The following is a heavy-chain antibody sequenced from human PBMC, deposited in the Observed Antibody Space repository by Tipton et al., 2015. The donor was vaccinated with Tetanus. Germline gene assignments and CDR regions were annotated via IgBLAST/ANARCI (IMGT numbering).Heavy chain of an antibody. J-gene: IGHJ4*02. CDR3: AREADCSGGSCYSGDFDY. CDR2: IWYDGSDR. Sequence: SLRLSCAASGFIFSSYGIHWVRQAPGKGLEWVSVIWYDGSDRYYADSVKGRFTISRDNSKNMLYLQMNSLRAEDTAVYYCAREADCSGGSCYSGDFDYWGQGTLVTVSS. D-gene: IGHD2-15*01. V-gene: IGHV3-33*01. CDR1: GFIFSSYG.